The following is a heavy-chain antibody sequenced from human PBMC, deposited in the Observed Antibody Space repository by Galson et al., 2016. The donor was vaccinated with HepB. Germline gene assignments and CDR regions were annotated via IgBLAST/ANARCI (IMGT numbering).Heavy chain of an antibody. J-gene: IGHJ6*02. CDR1: GDSVSSEDAA. CDR2: TYYRSKWYN. D-gene: IGHD1-26*01. V-gene: IGHV6-1*01. Sequence: CAISGDSVSSEDAAWNWIRQSPSRGLEWLGRTYYRSKWYNEYAVSVHSRITINPDTSKNQFSLQLNSVTLEDTAVYYCARGVAPWALGSLGFHMDVWGQGTTVTVSS. CDR3: ARGVAPWALGSLGFHMDV.